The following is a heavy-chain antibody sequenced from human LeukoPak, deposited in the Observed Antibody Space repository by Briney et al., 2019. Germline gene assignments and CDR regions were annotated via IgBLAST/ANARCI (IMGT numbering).Heavy chain of an antibody. CDR1: GFTFSNHY. D-gene: IGHD6-19*01. J-gene: IGHJ6*02. Sequence: PGRSLRLSCAASGFTFSNHYMHWVRQAPGKGLVSVSRIDPNGRYTSYADSVKGRFTISRDNAKNTLYLQMNTLGAEDTALYYCVRGSTDWNGMDVWGQGTTVTVSS. V-gene: IGHV3-74*01. CDR2: IDPNGRYT. CDR3: VRGSTDWNGMDV.